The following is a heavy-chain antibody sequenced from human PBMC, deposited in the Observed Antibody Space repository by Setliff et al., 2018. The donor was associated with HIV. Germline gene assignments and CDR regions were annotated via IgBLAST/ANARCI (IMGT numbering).Heavy chain of an antibody. Sequence: SETLSLTCAVYGGSFSGYYWSWIRQPPGKGLEWIGEINHSGSTNYNPSLKSRVTISVDTSKNQFSLKLSSVTAADTAVSYCARVPLGGYFDYWGQGTLVTVSS. CDR2: INHSGST. CDR3: ARVPLGGYFDY. CDR1: GGSFSGYY. D-gene: IGHD3-10*01. J-gene: IGHJ4*02. V-gene: IGHV4-34*01.